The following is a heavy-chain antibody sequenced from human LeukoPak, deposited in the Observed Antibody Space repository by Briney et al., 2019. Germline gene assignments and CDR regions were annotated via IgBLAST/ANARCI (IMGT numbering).Heavy chain of an antibody. V-gene: IGHV3-7*01. J-gene: IGHJ4*02. CDR3: ARDSDWAFDY. CDR2: IKQDETEK. D-gene: IGHD3-9*01. Sequence: GGSLRLSCTASGFAFSNFWMGWVRQAPGKGLEWVANIKQDETEKFYLGSVKGRFTISRDNAKNSLYLQMNDLKAEDTAVYYCARDSDWAFDYWGQGSLVTVSS. CDR1: GFAFSNFW.